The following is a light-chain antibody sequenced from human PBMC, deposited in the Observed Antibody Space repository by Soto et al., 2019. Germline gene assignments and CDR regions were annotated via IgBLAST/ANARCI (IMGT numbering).Light chain of an antibody. Sequence: IQMTQSPSSLSASVGDRVTITCRASLSISNYLNWYQQQPGKAPKLLIYAASSLQSVVPSRFSGSGSGTDFTLTISSLQPEDFATYYCQQCYSSPLTFGGGTKVDIK. V-gene: IGKV1-39*01. CDR3: QQCYSSPLT. J-gene: IGKJ4*01. CDR1: LSISNY. CDR2: AAS.